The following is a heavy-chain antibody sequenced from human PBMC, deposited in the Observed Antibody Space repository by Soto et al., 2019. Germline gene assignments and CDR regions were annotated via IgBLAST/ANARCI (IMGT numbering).Heavy chain of an antibody. CDR1: GYTFTSYG. D-gene: IGHD3-16*01. CDR3: ARVGAPDKKSWFDP. Sequence: ASVKVSCKASGYTFTSYGISWVRQAPGQGLEWMGWISAYNGNTNYAQKLQGRVTMTTDTSTSTVYMELSSLRSEDTAVYYCARVGAPDKKSWFDPWGQGTLVTVSS. CDR2: ISAYNGNT. V-gene: IGHV1-18*01. J-gene: IGHJ5*02.